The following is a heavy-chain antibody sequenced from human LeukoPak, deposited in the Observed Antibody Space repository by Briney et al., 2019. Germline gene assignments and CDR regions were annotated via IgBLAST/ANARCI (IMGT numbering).Heavy chain of an antibody. CDR1: GFTFSSYA. CDR2: ISYDGSNK. V-gene: IGHV3-30-3*01. CDR3: ARDAAMVRGVIGGNFDY. J-gene: IGHJ4*02. Sequence: PGRSLRLSCAASGFTFSSYAMHWVRQAPGKGLEWVAVISYDGSNKYYADSVKGRFTISRDNSKNTLYLQMNSLRAEDTAVYYCARDAAMVRGVIGGNFDYWGQGTLDTVSS. D-gene: IGHD3-10*01.